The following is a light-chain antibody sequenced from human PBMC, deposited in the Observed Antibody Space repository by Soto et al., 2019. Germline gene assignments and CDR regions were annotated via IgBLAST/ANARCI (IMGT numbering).Light chain of an antibody. CDR1: QTISNW. Sequence: DIQMTQSPSTLSASFGDRVTITCRASQTISNWLAWYQQKPGKAPKLLIYKASSLESGVPSRFSGSGSGTEFTLTISSLQPDDFATYYCQQYNSYSWTFGQGTKVDIK. CDR3: QQYNSYSWT. CDR2: KAS. V-gene: IGKV1-5*03. J-gene: IGKJ1*01.